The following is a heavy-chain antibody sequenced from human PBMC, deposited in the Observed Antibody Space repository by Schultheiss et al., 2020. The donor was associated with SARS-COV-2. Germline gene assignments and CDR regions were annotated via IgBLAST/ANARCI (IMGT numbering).Heavy chain of an antibody. V-gene: IGHV3-21*01. J-gene: IGHJ6*02. CDR1: GFTFDDYA. CDR3: ARDYRYVDTAMDPFYYYYGMDV. D-gene: IGHD5-18*01. Sequence: GGSLRLSCAASGFTFDDYAMHWVRQATGKGLEWVSSISSSSSYIYYADSVKGRFTISRDNAKNSLYLQMNSLRAEDTAVYYCARDYRYVDTAMDPFYYYYGMDVWGQGTTVTVS. CDR2: ISSSSSYI.